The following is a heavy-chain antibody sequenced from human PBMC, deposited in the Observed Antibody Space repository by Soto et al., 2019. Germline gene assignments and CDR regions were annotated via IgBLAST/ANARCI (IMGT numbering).Heavy chain of an antibody. Sequence: QVHLVQSGAEVRKPGSSVRVSCKTSGSTFKSNLLNWVRQAPGQGPEWMGGSMPLFRTPIYARKFQGRVTITADESTSTAYMELSSLRSDDTAIYYCATADYYDNGGYSLYFDYWGQGTLVTVSS. CDR3: ATADYYDNGGYSLYFDY. J-gene: IGHJ4*02. D-gene: IGHD3-22*01. CDR1: GSTFKSNL. CDR2: SMPLFRTP. V-gene: IGHV1-69*12.